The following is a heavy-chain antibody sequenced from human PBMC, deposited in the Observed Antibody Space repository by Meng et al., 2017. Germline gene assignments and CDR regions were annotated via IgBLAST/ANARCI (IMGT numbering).Heavy chain of an antibody. J-gene: IGHJ4*02. V-gene: IGHV4-4*02. CDR2: IYHSGST. D-gene: IGHD3-10*01. CDR1: GGSISCSNW. CDR3: ARMSVLLWFGELFLN. Sequence: QVPLPEAGPGLVKLCGPRPLTFAVSGGSISCSNWWSWVRQPPGKGLVWIGEIYHSGSTNYNPSLKSRVTISVDKSKNQFSLKLSSVTAADTAVYYCARMSVLLWFGELFLNWGQGTLVTVSS.